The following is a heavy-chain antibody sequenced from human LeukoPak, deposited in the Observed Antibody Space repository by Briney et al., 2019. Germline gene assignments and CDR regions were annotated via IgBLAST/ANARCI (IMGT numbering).Heavy chain of an antibody. CDR1: GFTFSRYA. Sequence: GGSLRLSCAASGFTFSRYAMHWVRQAPGKGLEWVALMSYDGSSKYYADSVKGRFTISRDNSENTLYLQMNSLRAEDTAIYYCAATYYDFWSGYRYWGQGTLVTVPS. D-gene: IGHD3-3*01. CDR3: AATYYDFWSGYRY. V-gene: IGHV3-30-3*01. CDR2: MSYDGSSK. J-gene: IGHJ4*02.